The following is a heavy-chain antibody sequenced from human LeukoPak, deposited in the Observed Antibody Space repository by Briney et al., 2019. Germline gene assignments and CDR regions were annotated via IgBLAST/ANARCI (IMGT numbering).Heavy chain of an antibody. CDR1: GGSISSSNW. CDR3: ARHGITIFGVVNWFDP. J-gene: IGHJ5*02. CDR2: SYHSGST. V-gene: IGHV4-4*02. D-gene: IGHD3-3*01. Sequence: SGTLSITCAVPGGSISSSNWCSWVRQPPGKGLEWIGESYHSGSTNYNPSLKSRVTISVDKSKNQFSLKLSSVTAADTAVYYCARHGITIFGVVNWFDPWGQGTLVTVSS.